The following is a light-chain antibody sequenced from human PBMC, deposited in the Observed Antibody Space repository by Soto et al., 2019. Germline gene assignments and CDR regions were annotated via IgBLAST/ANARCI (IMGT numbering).Light chain of an antibody. CDR1: QSINSY. J-gene: IGKJ1*01. CDR2: AAS. V-gene: IGKV1-39*01. CDR3: QQSFSTPRT. Sequence: DIQMTHSPSSQSASVGDRVTITCRASQSINSYLNWYQQKPGKAPKLLIYAASSLQSGVPSRFSGSGSETDFTLTTTSLQPDDFATYYCQQSFSTPRTFGQGTRVDI.